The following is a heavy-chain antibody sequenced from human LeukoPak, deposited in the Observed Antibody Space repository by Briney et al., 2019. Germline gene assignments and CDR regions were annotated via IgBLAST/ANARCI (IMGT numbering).Heavy chain of an antibody. CDR1: GYTLTELS. CDR3: ARDRIAAARLDY. CDR2: FDPEDGET. D-gene: IGHD6-13*01. J-gene: IGHJ4*02. Sequence: ASVKVSCKVSGYTLTELSMHWVRQAPGKGLEWMGGFDPEDGETIYAQKFQGRVTMTEDTSTSTAYMELRSLRSDDTAVYYCARDRIAAARLDYWGQGTLVTVSS. V-gene: IGHV1-24*01.